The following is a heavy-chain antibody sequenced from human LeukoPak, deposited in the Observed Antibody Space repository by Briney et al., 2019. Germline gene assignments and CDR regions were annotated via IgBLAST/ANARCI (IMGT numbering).Heavy chain of an antibody. D-gene: IGHD3-3*01. Sequence: GGSLRLSCAASGFTFSSYAMSWVRQAPGKGLEWVSGITGSGGSTYYADSVKGRFTISRDSSKNTLYLQMNSLRAEDTAVYYCAKYFSVSVVRFLGDWGQGTLVTVSS. V-gene: IGHV3-23*01. CDR1: GFTFSSYA. CDR2: ITGSGGST. J-gene: IGHJ4*02. CDR3: AKYFSVSVVRFLGD.